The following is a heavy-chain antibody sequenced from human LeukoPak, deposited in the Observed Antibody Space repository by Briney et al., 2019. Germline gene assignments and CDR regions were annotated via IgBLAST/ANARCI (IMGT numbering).Heavy chain of an antibody. CDR3: ARGPRITIFGVVIYSEYY. V-gene: IGHV4-34*01. CDR2: INHSGST. J-gene: IGHJ4*02. Sequence: NTSETLSLTCAVCGGSFSGYYWSWIRQPPGKGLEWIGEINHSGSTSYNPSLKSRVTISVDTSKNQFSLKLSSVTAADTAVYYCARGPRITIFGVVIYSEYYWGQGTLVTVSS. CDR1: GGSFSGYY. D-gene: IGHD3-3*01.